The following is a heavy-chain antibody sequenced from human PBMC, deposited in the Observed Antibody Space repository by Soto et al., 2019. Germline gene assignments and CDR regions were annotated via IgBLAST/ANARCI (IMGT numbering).Heavy chain of an antibody. CDR2: ISYDGSNK. J-gene: IGHJ4*02. Sequence: GSLRLSCAASGFIFSDKSMHWVRQTPGKGLEWVAVISYDGSNKYYADSVKGRFTISRDNSKNTLYLQMNSLRAEDTALFYCASGIVAIINSFGFDYWGQGALVTVSS. D-gene: IGHD3-22*01. CDR3: ASGIVAIINSFGFDY. CDR1: GFIFSDKS. V-gene: IGHV3-30-3*01.